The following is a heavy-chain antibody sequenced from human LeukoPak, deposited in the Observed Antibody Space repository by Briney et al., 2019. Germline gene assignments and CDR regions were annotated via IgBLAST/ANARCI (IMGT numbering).Heavy chain of an antibody. Sequence: SGXSISSGGYYWSWIRQHPGTGLXWIGYIYYSGSTYYNPSLKSRVTISVDTSKNQFSLKLSSVTAADTAVYYCARDRGYDILTGYPSAPKGWFDPWGQGTLVTVSS. D-gene: IGHD3-9*01. CDR1: GXSISSGGYY. V-gene: IGHV4-31*02. J-gene: IGHJ5*02. CDR2: IYYSGST. CDR3: ARDRGYDILTGYPSAPKGWFDP.